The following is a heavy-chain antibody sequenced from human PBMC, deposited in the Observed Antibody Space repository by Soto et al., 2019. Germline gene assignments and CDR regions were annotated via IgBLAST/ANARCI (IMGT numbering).Heavy chain of an antibody. V-gene: IGHV1-69*13. CDR2: FIPVYRTL. Sequence: ASVKVSCKASGVSFGNSAINWVRQTPGQGLEWLGGFIPVYRTLNYAQKFQGRVTITADESTGTAYMTLSSLASDDTAVYYCATGVIWIGYFTVDSWGQGTRVTVSS. J-gene: IGHJ4*02. CDR1: GVSFGNSA. D-gene: IGHD3-3*01. CDR3: ATGVIWIGYFTVDS.